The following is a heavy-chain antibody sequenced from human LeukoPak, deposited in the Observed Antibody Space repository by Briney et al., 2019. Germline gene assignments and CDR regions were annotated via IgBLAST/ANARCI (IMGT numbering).Heavy chain of an antibody. J-gene: IGHJ6*03. CDR2: MNPNSGNT. Sequence: ASVKVSCKASGYTFTSYDINWVRQATGQGLEWMGRMNPNSGNTGYAQKFQGRVTMTRNTSISTAYMELSSLRSEDTAVYYCARARFLEWLPPSYYYYYMDVWGKGTTVTVSS. D-gene: IGHD3-3*01. CDR3: ARARFLEWLPPSYYYYYMDV. V-gene: IGHV1-8*01. CDR1: GYTFTSYD.